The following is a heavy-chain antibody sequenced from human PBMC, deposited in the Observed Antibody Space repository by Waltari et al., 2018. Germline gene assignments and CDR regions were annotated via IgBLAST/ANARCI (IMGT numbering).Heavy chain of an antibody. D-gene: IGHD1-26*01. J-gene: IGHJ6*02. Sequence: SGSGGSTYYADSVKGRFTISRDNSKNTLYLQMNSLRAEDTAVYYCAKGPLRYSGSYYYYYGMDVWGQGTTVTVSS. V-gene: IGHV3-23*01. CDR2: SGSGGST. CDR3: AKGPLRYSGSYYYYYGMDV.